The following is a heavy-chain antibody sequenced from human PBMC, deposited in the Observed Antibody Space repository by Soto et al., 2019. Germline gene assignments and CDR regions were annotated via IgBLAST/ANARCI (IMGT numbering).Heavy chain of an antibody. CDR2: IIPIFGTA. CDR3: ARVVYDILTGYYSGYYYGMDV. D-gene: IGHD3-9*01. Sequence: SVKDSCKASGGTFGSYAISWVRQAPVQGLEWMRGIIPIFGTANYAQKFQGRVTITADESTSTAYMELSSLRSEDTAVYYCARVVYDILTGYYSGYYYGMDVWGQGTTVTVSS. CDR1: GGTFGSYA. V-gene: IGHV1-69*13. J-gene: IGHJ6*02.